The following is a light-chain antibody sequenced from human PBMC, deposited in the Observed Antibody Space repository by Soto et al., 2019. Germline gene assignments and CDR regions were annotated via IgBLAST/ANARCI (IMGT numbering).Light chain of an antibody. V-gene: IGLV3-25*02. Sequence: SYALTQPPWVSVSPGQTAKITCSGTALPKQYAAWYQQKPGQAPLLMISQDTERPSGIPERFSGSSSGTTVTLTISGVQAEDEADYYCQSVDTSGSFVFGTGTKVTAL. CDR1: ALPKQY. CDR2: QDT. J-gene: IGLJ1*01. CDR3: QSVDTSGSFV.